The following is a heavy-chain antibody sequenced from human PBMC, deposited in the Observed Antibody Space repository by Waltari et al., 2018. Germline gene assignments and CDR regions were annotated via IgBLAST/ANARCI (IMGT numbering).Heavy chain of an antibody. D-gene: IGHD3-10*01. J-gene: IGHJ5*02. V-gene: IGHV4-59*08. CDR3: ARGWRSPLSP. CDR2: IDHSGNT. Sequence: QVQLQESGPGLVKPSEPLSLTCSVSGGSMSNYYWSWIRQPPGKGLEWIGYIDHSGNTNYNPSLKSRVTISIDTSKNQFSLKLISVTAADTAVYYCARGWRSPLSPWGQGMLVTVSS. CDR1: GGSMSNYY.